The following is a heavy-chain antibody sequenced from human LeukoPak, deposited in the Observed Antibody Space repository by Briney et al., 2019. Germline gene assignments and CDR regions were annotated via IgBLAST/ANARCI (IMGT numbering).Heavy chain of an antibody. D-gene: IGHD3-22*01. CDR1: GGSISSYY. Sequence: SETLSLTCTVSGGSISSYYWSWIRQPPGKGLEWIGYIYYSGSTNYKPSLKSRVTISVDTSKNQFSLKLSSVTAADTAVYYCAASSGTRASDSWGQGTLVTVSS. V-gene: IGHV4-59*12. CDR3: AASSGTRASDS. CDR2: IYYSGST. J-gene: IGHJ4*02.